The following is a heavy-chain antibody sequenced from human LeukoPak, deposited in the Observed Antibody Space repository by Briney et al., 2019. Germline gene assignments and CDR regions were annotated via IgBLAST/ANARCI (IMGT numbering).Heavy chain of an antibody. CDR2: ISAAGGDR. CDR3: AKGYSNAARFDS. Sequence: GGPLTLSCAASGFTFSSSGMSWVRQAPGKGLEWVSAISAAGGDRYYAASVKGRLTISRDNSKSTLYLQMDSLRPEDTATYYCAKGYSNAARFDSWGQGTLVIVSA. D-gene: IGHD1-26*01. V-gene: IGHV3-23*01. J-gene: IGHJ4*02. CDR1: GFTFSSSG.